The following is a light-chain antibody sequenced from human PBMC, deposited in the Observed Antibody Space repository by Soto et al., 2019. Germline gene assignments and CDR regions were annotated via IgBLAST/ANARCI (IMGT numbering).Light chain of an antibody. J-gene: IGLJ1*01. CDR3: AAGDSSLSAGYV. CDR2: DNN. CDR1: NSNIVNNY. V-gene: IGLV1-51*01. Sequence: QAVLTQPPSVSAAPGQTVTISCSANNSNIVNNYVSWYQQLPGTAPKLLIYDNNKRPSGIPDRFSASKSATSATLGITGLQTGDEADYYCAAGDSSLSAGYVFGTGTKLTVL.